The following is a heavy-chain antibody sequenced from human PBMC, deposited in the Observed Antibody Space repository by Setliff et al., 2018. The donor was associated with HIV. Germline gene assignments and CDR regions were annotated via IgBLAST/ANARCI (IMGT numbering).Heavy chain of an antibody. D-gene: IGHD3-9*01. Sequence: GESLKISCKGSGYSFSNYWIGWVRQMPGKGLEWMGIIYPGDSDTRYSPSFQGQVTISADKSISTAYLQWSSLEASDTAMYYCARGGRLQYFDWPSYAMDVWGQGTTVTVSS. CDR1: GYSFSNYW. V-gene: IGHV5-51*01. CDR3: ARGGRLQYFDWPSYAMDV. J-gene: IGHJ6*02. CDR2: IYPGDSDT.